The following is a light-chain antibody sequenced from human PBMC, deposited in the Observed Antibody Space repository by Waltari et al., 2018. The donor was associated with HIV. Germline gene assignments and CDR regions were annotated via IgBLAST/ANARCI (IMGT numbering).Light chain of an antibody. Sequence: QSVLTQPPSVSGAPAQMVTISSTGSSSNIGAGYDVPWYQQLPGTAPKPLIYATANRPSGGPDRFFGSRSGTSASRAITGLQAEDEADYYCQSYDSGLSGSTVFGGGTKLTVL. CDR2: ATA. CDR1: SSNIGAGYD. CDR3: QSYDSGLSGSTV. J-gene: IGLJ2*01. V-gene: IGLV1-40*01.